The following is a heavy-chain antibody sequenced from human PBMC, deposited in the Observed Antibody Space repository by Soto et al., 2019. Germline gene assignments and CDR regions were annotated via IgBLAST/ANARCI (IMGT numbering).Heavy chain of an antibody. CDR1: GGSISSSNW. Sequence: SETLSLTCAVSGGSISSSNWWSWVRQPPGKGLEWIGEIYHSGSTHYNPSIKSRVTISVDKAKNQFSLKLSSVTAADTAVYYCARATIFGVGRDAFDIWGQGTMVTVSS. V-gene: IGHV4-4*02. CDR3: ARATIFGVGRDAFDI. J-gene: IGHJ3*02. D-gene: IGHD3-3*01. CDR2: IYHSGST.